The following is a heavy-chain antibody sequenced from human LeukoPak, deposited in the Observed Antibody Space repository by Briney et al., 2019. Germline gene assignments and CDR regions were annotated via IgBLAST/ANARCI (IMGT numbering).Heavy chain of an antibody. D-gene: IGHD6-13*01. V-gene: IGHV3-64D*06. CDR1: GFTFSDYA. Sequence: GGSLRLSCSASGFTFSDYAMRWVRQAPGKGLEYVSSIISNGGITYYADSVKGRFTISRDNSKNTLYLQMSSLRAEDTAVYYCVKDRAGTGNYWGQGTLVTVSS. CDR2: IISNGGIT. CDR3: VKDRAGTGNY. J-gene: IGHJ4*02.